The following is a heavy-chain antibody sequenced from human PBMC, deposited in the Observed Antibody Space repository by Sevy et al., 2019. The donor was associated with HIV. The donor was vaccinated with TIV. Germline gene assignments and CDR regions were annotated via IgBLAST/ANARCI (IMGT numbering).Heavy chain of an antibody. D-gene: IGHD3-3*01. CDR1: GFTFSSYT. V-gene: IGHV3-21*04. CDR2: SSGTGSYI. J-gene: IGHJ4*02. Sequence: GGSLRLSCSASGFTFSSYTMIWVRQAPGRGLEWVSASSGTGSYIYYADSVKDRFTISRDNAKNLLYLQMNSLRAEDTAVYYCSTFGIFGVVMKDYWGQGARVTVSS. CDR3: STFGIFGVVMKDY.